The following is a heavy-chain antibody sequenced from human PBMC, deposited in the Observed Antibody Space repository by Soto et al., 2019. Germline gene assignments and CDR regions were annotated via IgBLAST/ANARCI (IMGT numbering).Heavy chain of an antibody. CDR3: LRASQSPDY. V-gene: IGHV3-48*02. Sequence: GGSLRLSCAASGFTFSSYAMNWVRQAPGKGLEWVSHISSSSSLIYYADSVKGRFTISRDNAENSVYLQMNSLRDEDTAVYFCLRASQSPDYWGQAPLVTVSS. CDR1: GFTFSSYA. J-gene: IGHJ4*02. CDR2: ISSSSSLI.